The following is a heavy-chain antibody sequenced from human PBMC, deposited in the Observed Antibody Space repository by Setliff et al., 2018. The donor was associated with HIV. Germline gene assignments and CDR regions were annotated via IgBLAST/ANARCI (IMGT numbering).Heavy chain of an antibody. Sequence: PSETLSLTCAVYGGSFSGYYWSWIRQPPGKGLEWIGEINHSGSTNYNPSLKSRVTISADTSRTQFSLNLSSVTAADTAVYYCARHGSNWFDPWGQGTQVTVSS. CDR3: ARHGSNWFDP. CDR1: GGSFSGYY. J-gene: IGHJ5*02. CDR2: INHSGST. V-gene: IGHV4-34*01. D-gene: IGHD3-10*01.